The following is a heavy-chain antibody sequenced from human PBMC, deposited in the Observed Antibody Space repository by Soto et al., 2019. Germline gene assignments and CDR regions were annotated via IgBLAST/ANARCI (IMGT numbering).Heavy chain of an antibody. D-gene: IGHD1-1*01. Sequence: QVQLVQSGAEVRKPGASVKISCKSSGYTFTTYDINWVRQAPGQGLEWIGWMNPYSGGTKYAPKFQGGVTMTRDTSITTAYMELSRLRSGDTAVYYCAREPATAKPEGVDFWGQGTLVTVSS. CDR3: AREPATAKPEGVDF. V-gene: IGHV1-2*02. CDR2: MNPYSGGT. J-gene: IGHJ4*02. CDR1: GYTFTTYD.